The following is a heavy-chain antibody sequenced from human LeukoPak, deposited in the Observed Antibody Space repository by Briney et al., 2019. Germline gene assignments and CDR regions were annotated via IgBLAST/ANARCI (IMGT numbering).Heavy chain of an antibody. CDR2: IYGDGAT. V-gene: IGHV3-66*01. Sequence: GGSLRLSCAASGFTVSNNYMTWVRQAAGKGLEWVSIIYGDGATHYADSVKGRLIISRDNSKNTLDLQMHSLRVEDTAVYYCAKGGAPSSRYAPWWFDPWGQGTLVTVSS. J-gene: IGHJ5*02. CDR1: GFTVSNNY. CDR3: AKGGAPSSRYAPWWFDP. D-gene: IGHD6-13*01.